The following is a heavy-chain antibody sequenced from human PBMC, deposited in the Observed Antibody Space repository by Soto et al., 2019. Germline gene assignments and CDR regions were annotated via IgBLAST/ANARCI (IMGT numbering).Heavy chain of an antibody. CDR3: AKLVTAAGTTAEDYYYYYGRDV. Sequence: GGSLRLSCAGSGFTFVDYAMTWVRQAPGKGLEWVSSISGSGGATHFADSVKGRFTISRDNSKNTLYLQMNSLRAEDTAVYYCAKLVTAAGTTAEDYYYYYGRDVWGQGTTVTVSS. D-gene: IGHD6-13*01. CDR2: ISGSGGAT. J-gene: IGHJ6*02. V-gene: IGHV3-23*01. CDR1: GFTFVDYA.